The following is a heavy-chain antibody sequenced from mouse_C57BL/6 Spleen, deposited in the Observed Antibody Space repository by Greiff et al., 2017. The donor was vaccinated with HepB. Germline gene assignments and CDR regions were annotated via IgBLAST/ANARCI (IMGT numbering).Heavy chain of an antibody. D-gene: IGHD2-4*01. CDR3: ARSKYDYDGTFDV. V-gene: IGHV1-53*01. CDR1: GYTFTSYW. Sequence: QVQLQQSGTELVKPGASVKLSCKASGYTFTSYWMHWVKQRPGQGLEWIGNINPSNGGTNYNEKFKSKATLTVDKSSSTAYMQLSSLTSEDSAVYYCARSKYDYDGTFDVWGTGTTVTVSS. CDR2: INPSNGGT. J-gene: IGHJ1*03.